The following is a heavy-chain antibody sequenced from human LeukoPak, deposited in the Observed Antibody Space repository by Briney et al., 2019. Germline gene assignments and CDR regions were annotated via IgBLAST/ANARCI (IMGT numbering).Heavy chain of an antibody. CDR3: ATKFDRSYYDSNEYFQH. CDR1: RYTLTELS. CDR2: FDPEDGET. J-gene: IGHJ1*01. D-gene: IGHD3-22*01. Sequence: ASVKVSCKVSRYTLTELSMHWVRQAPGKGLEWMGGFDPEDGETIYAQKFQGRVTMTEDTSTDTAYMELSSLRSEDTAVYYCATKFDRSYYDSNEYFQHWGQGTLVTVSS. V-gene: IGHV1-24*01.